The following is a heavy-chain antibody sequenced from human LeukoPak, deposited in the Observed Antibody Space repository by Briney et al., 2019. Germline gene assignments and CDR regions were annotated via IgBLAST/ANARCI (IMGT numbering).Heavy chain of an antibody. J-gene: IGHJ4*02. CDR2: IYYSGST. V-gene: IGHV4-59*08. Sequence: TSETLSLTCTVSGGSINSYYWSWIRQPPGKGLEWIGYIYYSGSTNYNPSLKSRVTISLDTSKNQFSLKLSSVTAADTAVYYCARGSNWGDYWGQGTLVTVSS. CDR3: ARGSNWGDY. D-gene: IGHD7-27*01. CDR1: GGSINSYY.